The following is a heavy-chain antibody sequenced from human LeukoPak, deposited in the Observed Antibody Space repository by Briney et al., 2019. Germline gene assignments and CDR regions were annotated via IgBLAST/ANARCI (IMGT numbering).Heavy chain of an antibody. Sequence: PGGSLRLSCAASGFTFGRYSMDWVRQAPGKGLEWVSHISTSSDTVYYADSVRGRFTVSRDDAKNALHLQMNSLRDEDTAVYYCARDNWLDYWGQGTLVTVSS. CDR1: GFTFGRYS. J-gene: IGHJ4*02. CDR2: ISTSSDTV. V-gene: IGHV3-48*02. D-gene: IGHD5-12*01. CDR3: ARDNWLDY.